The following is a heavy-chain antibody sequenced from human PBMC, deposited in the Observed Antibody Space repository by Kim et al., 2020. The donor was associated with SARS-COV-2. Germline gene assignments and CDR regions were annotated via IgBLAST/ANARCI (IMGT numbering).Heavy chain of an antibody. J-gene: IGHJ6*02. CDR1: GYTFTGYY. CDR2: INPNSGGT. Sequence: ASVKVSCKASGYTFTGYYMHWVRQAPGQGLEWMGRINPNSGGTNYAQKFQGRVTMTRDTSISTAYMELSRLRSDDTAVYYCAEYNWNYHMMDVWGQGTTVTVSS. CDR3: AEYNWNYHMMDV. V-gene: IGHV1-2*06. D-gene: IGHD1-7*01.